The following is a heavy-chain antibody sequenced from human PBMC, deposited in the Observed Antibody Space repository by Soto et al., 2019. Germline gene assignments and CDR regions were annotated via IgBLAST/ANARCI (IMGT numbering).Heavy chain of an antibody. CDR3: ARGGGEMATIIAFYYYYGMDV. Sequence: ASVKVSCKASGYTFTGYYMHWVRQAPGQGLEWMGWINPNSGGTNYAQKFQGRVTMTRDTSISTAYMELSRLRSDDTAVYYCARGGGEMATIIAFYYYYGMDVWGQGTTVTVSS. CDR1: GYTFTGYY. CDR2: INPNSGGT. V-gene: IGHV1-2*02. D-gene: IGHD5-12*01. J-gene: IGHJ6*02.